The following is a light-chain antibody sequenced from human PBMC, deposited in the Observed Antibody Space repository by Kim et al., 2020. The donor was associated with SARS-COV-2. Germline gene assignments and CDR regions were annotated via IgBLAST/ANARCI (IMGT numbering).Light chain of an antibody. CDR1: KLGDKY. V-gene: IGLV3-1*01. J-gene: IGLJ2*01. Sequence: SYELTQPPSVSVSPGQTASITCSGDKLGDKYACWYQQKPGQSPVLVIYQDSKRPSGIPERFSGSNSGNTATLTISGTQAMDEADYYCQAWDSSTALVVFG. CDR3: QAWDSSTALVV. CDR2: QDS.